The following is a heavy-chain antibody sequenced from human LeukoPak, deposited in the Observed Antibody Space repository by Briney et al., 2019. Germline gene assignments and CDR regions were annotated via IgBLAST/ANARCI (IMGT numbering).Heavy chain of an antibody. J-gene: IGHJ4*02. D-gene: IGHD5-12*01. CDR2: ISGSGRTT. CDR1: GFTFTSYA. V-gene: IGHV3-23*01. Sequence: GGSLRLSCAVSGFTFTSYAMSWVRQAPGKGLEWVSAISGSGRTTYYADSVKGRFTISRDNSKNTLYLQMNSLRAEDTAVYYCAKAERLSGTKTPDYWGQGTLVIVSS. CDR3: AKAERLSGTKTPDY.